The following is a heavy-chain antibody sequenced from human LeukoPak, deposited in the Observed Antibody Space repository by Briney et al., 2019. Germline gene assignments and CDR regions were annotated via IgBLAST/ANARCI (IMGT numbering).Heavy chain of an antibody. CDR1: GYTFTGYY. CDR2: INPNSGGT. J-gene: IGHJ6*02. V-gene: IGHV1-2*02. D-gene: IGHD3-22*01. Sequence: GASVKVSCKASGYTFTGYYMHWVRQAPGQGLEWMGWINPNSGGTNYAQKFQGRVTMTRDTSISTAYMELSRLRSDDTAVYYCARNYYDSSGYPYYYGMDVWGQGTTATVSS. CDR3: ARNYYDSSGYPYYYGMDV.